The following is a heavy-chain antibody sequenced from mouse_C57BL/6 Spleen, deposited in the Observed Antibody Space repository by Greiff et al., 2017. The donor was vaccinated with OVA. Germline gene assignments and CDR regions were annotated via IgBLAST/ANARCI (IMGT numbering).Heavy chain of an antibody. CDR1: GYTFTSYW. CDR3: ARWALNSNYVAMDY. J-gene: IGHJ4*01. CDR2: IHPNSGST. V-gene: IGHV1-64*01. D-gene: IGHD2-5*01. Sequence: QVQLQQPGAELVKPGASVKLSCKASGYTFTSYWMHWVKQRPGQGLEWIGMIHPNSGSTNYNEKFKSKATLTVDKSSSTAYMQLSSLTSEDSAVYYCARWALNSNYVAMDYWGQGTSVTVSS.